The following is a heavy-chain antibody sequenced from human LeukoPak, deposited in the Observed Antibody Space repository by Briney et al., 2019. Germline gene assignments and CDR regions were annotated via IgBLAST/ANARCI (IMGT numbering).Heavy chain of an antibody. V-gene: IGHV1-69*13. CDR1: GGTFSSYA. D-gene: IGHD1-26*01. CDR3: ARGATHEMGNFDY. Sequence: GASVKVSCKASGGTFSSYAISWVRQAPGQGLEWMGGIIPIFGTANYAQKFQGRVTITADESTSTAYMELSSLRSEDTAVYYCARGATHEMGNFDYWGQGTLVTVSS. J-gene: IGHJ4*02. CDR2: IIPIFGTA.